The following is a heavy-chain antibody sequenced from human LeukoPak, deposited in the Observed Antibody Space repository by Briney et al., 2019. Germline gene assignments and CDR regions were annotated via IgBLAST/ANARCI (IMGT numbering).Heavy chain of an antibody. V-gene: IGHV4-31*03. J-gene: IGHJ4*02. CDR3: ARGRQYSYGSYFDY. CDR1: GGSISSGGYY. D-gene: IGHD5-18*01. CDR2: IYYSGST. Sequence: SETLSLTCTVSGGSISSGGYYWSWIRQHPGKGLEWIGYIYYSGSTYYNPSLKSRVTISVDTSKNQFSLKLSSVTAADTAVYYCARGRQYSYGSYFDYWGQGTLVTVSS.